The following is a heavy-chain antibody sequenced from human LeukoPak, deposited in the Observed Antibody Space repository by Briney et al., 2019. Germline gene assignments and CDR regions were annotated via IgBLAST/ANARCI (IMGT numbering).Heavy chain of an antibody. J-gene: IGHJ4*02. CDR3: AKGAYMDY. V-gene: IGHV3-30*18. Sequence: GGSLRLSCAASGFTFSSYGMHWVRQAPGKGLEWVAVISYDGSNKYYADSVKGRFTISGDNSKNTLYLQMNSLRAEDTAVYYCAKGAYMDYWGQGTLVTVSS. CDR2: ISYDGSNK. CDR1: GFTFSSYG. D-gene: IGHD1-1*01.